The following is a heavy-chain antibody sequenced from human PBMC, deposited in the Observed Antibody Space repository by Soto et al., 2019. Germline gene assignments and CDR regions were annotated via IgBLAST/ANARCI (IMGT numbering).Heavy chain of an antibody. Sequence: GGSLRLSCAASGFTFSNAWMNWVRQAPGKGLEWVGRIKSKTDGGTTDYAAPVKGRFTISRDDSKDTLYLQVNRLKTEDTGLYVCSTNNRYSWRLDLWAPGTTVTVSS. CDR1: GFTFSNAW. J-gene: IGHJ6*02. D-gene: IGHD1-26*01. V-gene: IGHV3-15*07. CDR2: IKSKTDGGTT. CDR3: STNNRYSWRLDL.